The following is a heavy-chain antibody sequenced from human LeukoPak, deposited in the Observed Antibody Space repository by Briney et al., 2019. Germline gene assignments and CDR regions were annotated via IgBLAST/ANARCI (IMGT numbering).Heavy chain of an antibody. V-gene: IGHV3-23*01. Sequence: GGSLRLSCAASGFTFSNSAMSWVRQAPGKGLEWVSAISGSGGSTYYADSVKGRFTISRDNSKNTLYLQMNSLRAEDTAVYYCAKGRGVLWFGEAHNWFDPWGQGTLVTVSS. CDR3: AKGRGVLWFGEAHNWFDP. J-gene: IGHJ5*02. CDR2: ISGSGGST. CDR1: GFTFSNSA. D-gene: IGHD3-10*01.